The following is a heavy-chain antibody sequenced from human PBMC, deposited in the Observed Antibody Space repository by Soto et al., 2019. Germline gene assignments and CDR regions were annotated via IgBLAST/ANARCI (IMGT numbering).Heavy chain of an antibody. CDR1: GFIFSTYG. CDR2: MANDGSYQ. CDR3: ARSIGGSSYYPPDY. V-gene: IGHV3-30*03. D-gene: IGHD2-15*01. J-gene: IGHJ4*02. Sequence: QVQLVESGGGVVQPGGSLRLSCATSGFIFSTYGMQWVRQSPGEGLEWVAVMANDGSYQYYADSVKGRFTISRDISKNTLYLQMDSLRREDTAVYYCARSIGGSSYYPPDYWGQGTLVTVSS.